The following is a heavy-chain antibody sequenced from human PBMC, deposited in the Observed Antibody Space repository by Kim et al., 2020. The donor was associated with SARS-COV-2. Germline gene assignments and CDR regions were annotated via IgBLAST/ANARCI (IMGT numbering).Heavy chain of an antibody. Sequence: ESRKGRFTISRDNVQNSVSLQMDSLRDEDTAVYFCAREVSNSVVSDSFNYWGQGTLVTVSS. CDR3: AREVSNSVVSDSFNY. J-gene: IGHJ4*02. D-gene: IGHD2-15*01. V-gene: IGHV3-48*03.